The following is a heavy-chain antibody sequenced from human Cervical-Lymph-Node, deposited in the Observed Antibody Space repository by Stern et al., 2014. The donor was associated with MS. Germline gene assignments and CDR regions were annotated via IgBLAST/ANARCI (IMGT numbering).Heavy chain of an antibody. D-gene: IGHD3-22*01. V-gene: IGHV4-31*03. Sequence: QVQLQESGPGLVKPSQTLSLTCTVSGGSISSDNYYWTWIRQHPGKGLEWIGHIYYSGTTYYNPSLKSRVSITVDMSQNLFSLRLSSVTAADTAVYYCARDHFTTSLDVWGHGTTVTVS. CDR1: GGSISSDNYY. J-gene: IGHJ6*02. CDR2: IYYSGTT. CDR3: ARDHFTTSLDV.